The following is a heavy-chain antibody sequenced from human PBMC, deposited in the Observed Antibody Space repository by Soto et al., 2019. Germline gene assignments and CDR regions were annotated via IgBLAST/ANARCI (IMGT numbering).Heavy chain of an antibody. CDR2: ISYDGSKK. CDR3: ARDSTIAAANWFDP. D-gene: IGHD6-13*01. CDR1: GFTFSSYA. V-gene: IGHV3-30-3*01. Sequence: QVQLVESGGGVVQPGRTLRLSCAASGFTFSSYAMHWVRQAPGKGLEWVAVISYDGSKKYYADSVKGRFTISRDNSKNTLYLQMNSLRAEDTAVYYCARDSTIAAANWFDPWGQGTLVTVSS. J-gene: IGHJ5*02.